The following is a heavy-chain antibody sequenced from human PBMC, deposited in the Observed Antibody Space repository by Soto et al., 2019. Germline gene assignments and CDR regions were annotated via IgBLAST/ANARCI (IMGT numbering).Heavy chain of an antibody. D-gene: IGHD5-12*01. CDR1: GYTFTSYD. V-gene: IGHV1-8*01. CDR2: MNPNSGNT. CDR3: ARGFDIVATIDAFDI. Sequence: ASVKVSFKASGYTFTSYDINWVRQATGQGLEWMGWMNPNSGNTGYAQKFQGRVTMTRNTSISTAYMELSSLRSEDTAVYYCARGFDIVATIDAFDIWGQGTMVTVSS. J-gene: IGHJ3*02.